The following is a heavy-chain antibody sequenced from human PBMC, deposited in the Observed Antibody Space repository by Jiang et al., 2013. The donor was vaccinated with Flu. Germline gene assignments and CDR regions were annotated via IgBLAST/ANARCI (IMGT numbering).Heavy chain of an antibody. Sequence: KPTQTLTLTCTFSGFSLSTSGMCVSWIRQPPGKALEWLARIDWDDDKYYSTSLKTRLTISKDTSKNQVVLTMTNMDPVDTATYYCARMGFYGGNPASYGMDVWGKGTTVTVSS. D-gene: IGHD4-23*01. V-gene: IGHV2-70*11. CDR3: ARMGFYGGNPASYGMDV. CDR1: GFSLSTSGMC. J-gene: IGHJ6*04. CDR2: IDWDDDK.